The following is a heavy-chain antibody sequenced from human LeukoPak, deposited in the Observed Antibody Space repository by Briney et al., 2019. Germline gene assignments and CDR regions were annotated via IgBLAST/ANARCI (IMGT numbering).Heavy chain of an antibody. CDR2: IYYSGST. J-gene: IGHJ3*02. Sequence: SETLSLTCTVSGGSISSYYWSWIRQPPGKGLEWIGYIYYSGSTNYNPSLKSRVTISVDTSKNQFSLKLSSVTAADTAVYYCASAHVGRNAFDIWGQGTMVTVSS. CDR1: GGSISSYY. V-gene: IGHV4-59*01. D-gene: IGHD3/OR15-3a*01. CDR3: ASAHVGRNAFDI.